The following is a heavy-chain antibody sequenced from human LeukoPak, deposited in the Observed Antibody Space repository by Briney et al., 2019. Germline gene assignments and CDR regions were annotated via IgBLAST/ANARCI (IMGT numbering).Heavy chain of an antibody. V-gene: IGHV4-59*08. CDR3: ARAVSGRFDY. Sequence: SSETLSLTCTVSGGSISSYYWSWIRQPPGKGLEWIGYIYYSGSTNYNPSLKSRVTISVDTSKNQFSLKLSSVTAADTAIYYCARAVSGRFDYWGQGTLVTVSS. CDR1: GGSISSYY. D-gene: IGHD6-19*01. J-gene: IGHJ4*02. CDR2: IYYSGST.